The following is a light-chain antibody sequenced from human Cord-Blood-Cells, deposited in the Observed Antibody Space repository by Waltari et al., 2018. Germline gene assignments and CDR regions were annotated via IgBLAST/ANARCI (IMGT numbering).Light chain of an antibody. V-gene: IGKV1-39*01. CDR3: QQSYSTPYT. J-gene: IGKJ2*01. Sequence: EIQMTQSPSSMSASVGDRVTITCRDSQSISSYLNWYHQKPGKAPKLLIYAASSLQSGVPSRFSGSGSGTDFTLTSSSLQPEDFVSYYCQQSYSTPYTCGQGSKLEIK. CDR1: QSISSY. CDR2: AAS.